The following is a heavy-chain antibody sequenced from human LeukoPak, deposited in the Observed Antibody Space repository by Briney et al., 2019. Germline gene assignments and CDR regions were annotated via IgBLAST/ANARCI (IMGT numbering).Heavy chain of an antibody. Sequence: SETLSLTCAVYGGSFSGYYWSWIRQPPGKRLEWIGEINHSGSTNYNPSLKSRVTISVDTSKNQFSLTLSSVTAADTAVYYCARGYIVVVVAATDSFYDYWGQGTLVTVSS. J-gene: IGHJ4*02. CDR3: ARGYIVVVVAATDSFYDY. CDR2: INHSGST. V-gene: IGHV4-34*01. CDR1: GGSFSGYY. D-gene: IGHD2-15*01.